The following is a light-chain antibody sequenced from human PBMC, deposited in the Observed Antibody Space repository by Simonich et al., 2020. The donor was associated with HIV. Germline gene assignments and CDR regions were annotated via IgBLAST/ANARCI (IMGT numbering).Light chain of an antibody. CDR3: QEYDNLLALT. CDR1: QDISDF. Sequence: DIQMTQSPSSLSASVGDRVTITCQASQDISDFLNWDQQKPGKAPKLLIYDASNLETGVPSRCSGSGSGTDFTFTISSLQPEDIATYYCQEYDNLLALTFGGGTKVEIK. CDR2: DAS. V-gene: IGKV1-33*01. J-gene: IGKJ4*01.